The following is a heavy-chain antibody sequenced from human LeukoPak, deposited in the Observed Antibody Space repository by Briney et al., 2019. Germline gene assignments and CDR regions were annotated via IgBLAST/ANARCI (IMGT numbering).Heavy chain of an antibody. CDR1: GFTFSTYW. D-gene: IGHD3-10*01. J-gene: IGHJ4*02. V-gene: IGHV3-7*01. Sequence: GGSLRLSCEGSGFTFSTYWMSWVRQAPGKGLEWVANVNRDGSEKYYVDSVKGRFTISRDNAKNSVYLQMNSLRVEDTAVYYCAPYYYGSGTSLGYWGQGTLVTVSS. CDR2: VNRDGSEK. CDR3: APYYYGSGTSLGY.